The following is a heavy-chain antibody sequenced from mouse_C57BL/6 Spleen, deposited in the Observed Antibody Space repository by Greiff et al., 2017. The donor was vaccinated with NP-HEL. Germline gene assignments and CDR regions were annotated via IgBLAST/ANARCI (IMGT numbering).Heavy chain of an antibody. J-gene: IGHJ4*01. CDR1: GFTFSDYG. CDR2: ISSGSSTI. Sequence: EVQVVESGGGLVKPGGSLKLSCAASGFTFSDYGMHWVRQAPEKGLEWVAYISSGSSTIYYADTVKGRFTISSDNAKNTLFLQRTIMRSEDTAMYYGARYYYGSSSYYAMDYWGQGPSVTVSS. D-gene: IGHD1-1*01. V-gene: IGHV5-17*01. CDR3: ARYYYGSSSYYAMDY.